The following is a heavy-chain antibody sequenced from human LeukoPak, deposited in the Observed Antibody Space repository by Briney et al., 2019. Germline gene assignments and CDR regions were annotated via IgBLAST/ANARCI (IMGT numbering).Heavy chain of an antibody. V-gene: IGHV7-4-1*02. CDR1: GYTFTSNA. CDR3: ASFFCTSALCYYLDY. CDR2: INTNTGNP. D-gene: IGHD2-8*01. J-gene: IGHJ4*02. Sequence: GASVKVSCKASGYTFTSNALGWVRQAPGQGLKWMGWINTNTGNPTYAQGFTGRFVFSLDTSDNTAYLQISSLQAEDTAVYSCASFFCTSALCYYLDYWGQGTLVTVSS.